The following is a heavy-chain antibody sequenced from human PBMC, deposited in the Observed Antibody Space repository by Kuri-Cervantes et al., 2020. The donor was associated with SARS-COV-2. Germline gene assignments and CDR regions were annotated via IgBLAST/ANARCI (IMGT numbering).Heavy chain of an antibody. CDR3: AKGGFVVVPAAIPKTRWLDP. CDR2: ISYDGSNK. V-gene: IGHV3-30*07. J-gene: IGHJ5*02. Sequence: GESLKISCAASGFTFSSYAMHWVRQAPGKGLEWVAVISYDGSNKYYADSVKGRFTISRDNSKNTLYLQMNSLRAEDTAVYYCAKGGFVVVPAAIPKTRWLDPWGQGTLVTVSS. D-gene: IGHD2-2*01. CDR1: GFTFSSYA.